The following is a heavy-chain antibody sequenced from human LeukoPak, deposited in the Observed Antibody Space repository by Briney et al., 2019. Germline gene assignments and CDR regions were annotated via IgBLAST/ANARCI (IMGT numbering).Heavy chain of an antibody. CDR1: GGSFSGYY. CDR3: ARRYYDILTGYYLPPDY. V-gene: IGHV4-34*01. D-gene: IGHD3-9*01. J-gene: IGHJ4*02. Sequence: PSETLSLTCAVYGGSFSGYYWSWIRQPPGKGLEWIGEINHSGSTNYNPSLKSRVTISVDTSKNQFSLKLSSVTAADTAVYYCARRYYDILTGYYLPPDYWGQGTLVTVSS. CDR2: INHSGST.